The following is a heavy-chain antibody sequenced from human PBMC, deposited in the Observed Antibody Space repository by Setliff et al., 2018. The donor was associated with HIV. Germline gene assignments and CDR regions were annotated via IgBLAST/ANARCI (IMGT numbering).Heavy chain of an antibody. V-gene: IGHV4-34*01. J-gene: IGHJ4*02. CDR2: INHSAFT. Sequence: LTCAVYGESFSRYYFTWIRQAPGRGLEWIGEINHSAFTKYNPSLASRVTMSIDTSKNQFSLLLSSVTAADTAMYFCARRPGGITRARLDNWGQGTLVTVSS. CDR1: GESFSRYY. D-gene: IGHD3-16*01. CDR3: ARRPGGITRARLDN.